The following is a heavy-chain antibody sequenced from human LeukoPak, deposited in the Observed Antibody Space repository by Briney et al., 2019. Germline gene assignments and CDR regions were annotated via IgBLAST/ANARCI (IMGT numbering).Heavy chain of an antibody. CDR1: GVSISSSSYY. CDR3: ARQRHSGGSADWFDP. D-gene: IGHD3-10*01. J-gene: IGHJ5*02. CDR2: IYYSGST. Sequence: SETLSLTCTVSGVSISSSSYYWGWIRQPPGKGLEWIGSIYYSGSTYYNPSLKSRVTISVDTSKNQFSLKLSSVTAADTAVYYCARQRHSGGSADWFDPWGQGTLVTVSS. V-gene: IGHV4-39*01.